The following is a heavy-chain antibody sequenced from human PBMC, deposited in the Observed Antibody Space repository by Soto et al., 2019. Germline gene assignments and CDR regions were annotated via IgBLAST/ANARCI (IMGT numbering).Heavy chain of an antibody. Sequence: GGSLRLSCAASGFTFSNAWMSWVRQAPGKGLEWVGRIKSKTDGGTTDYAAPVKGRFTISRDDSKNTLYLQMNSLKTEDTAVYYCTTDPEWLVWYFDYWGQGTLVTVSS. D-gene: IGHD6-19*01. CDR2: IKSKTDGGTT. V-gene: IGHV3-15*01. J-gene: IGHJ4*02. CDR3: TTDPEWLVWYFDY. CDR1: GFTFSNAW.